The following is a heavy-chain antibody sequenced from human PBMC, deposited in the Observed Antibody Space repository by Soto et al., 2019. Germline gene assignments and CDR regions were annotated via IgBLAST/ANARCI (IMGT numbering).Heavy chain of an antibody. Sequence: SETLSLTCTVSGGSISSGDYYWSWIRQPPGKGLEWIGYIYYSGSTYYNPSLKSRVTISVDTSKNQFSLKLSSVTAADTAVYYCAVRFLELPHFDYWRQGTPVTAPS. CDR1: GGSISSGDYY. D-gene: IGHD3-3*01. V-gene: IGHV4-30-4*01. CDR2: IYYSGST. CDR3: AVRFLELPHFDY. J-gene: IGHJ4*02.